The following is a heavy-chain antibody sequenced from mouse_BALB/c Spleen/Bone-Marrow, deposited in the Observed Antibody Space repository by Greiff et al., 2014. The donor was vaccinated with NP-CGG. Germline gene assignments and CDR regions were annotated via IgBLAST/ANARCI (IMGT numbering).Heavy chain of an antibody. CDR2: ISGGGSYT. CDR1: GFTFSNYG. D-gene: IGHD2-4*01. V-gene: IGHV5-9-2*01. CDR3: TRHAYYDQTEVSFVY. Sequence: EVMLVESGGGLVKSGGSLKLSCAASGFTFSNYGMSWVSQTPEKRLEWVATISGGGSYTFYSDSVKGRFTISRDKAKNTLYLQLSSLRSEDTALYYCTRHAYYDQTEVSFVYWGQGTLVTVSA. J-gene: IGHJ3*01.